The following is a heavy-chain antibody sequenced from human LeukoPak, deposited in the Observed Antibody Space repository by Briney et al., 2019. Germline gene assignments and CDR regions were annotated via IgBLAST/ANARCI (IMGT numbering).Heavy chain of an antibody. D-gene: IGHD6-13*01. J-gene: IGHJ4*02. CDR2: IRYNGSNK. CDR3: ARDGYSSPGGYFDY. CDR1: GFTFSTYG. Sequence: PGGSLRLSCAASGFTFSTYGMLWVRQAPGQGPEWVALIRYNGSNKYYADSVKGRFTISRDNSKNTLYLQMNSLRAEDTAVYYCARDGYSSPGGYFDYWGQGTLVTVSS. V-gene: IGHV3-30*02.